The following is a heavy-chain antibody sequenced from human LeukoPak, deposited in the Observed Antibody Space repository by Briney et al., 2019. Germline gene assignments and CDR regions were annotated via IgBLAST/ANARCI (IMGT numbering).Heavy chain of an antibody. V-gene: IGHV1-46*01. CDR1: GYTFTSYY. CDR2: INPSGGST. CDR3: AREGLFVVPAAILSWGPALGWFDP. D-gene: IGHD2-2*02. Sequence: GASVKVSCKASGYTFTSYYMHWVRQAPGQGLEWMGIINPSGGSTSYAQKFQGRVTMIRDTSTSTVYMELSSLRSEDTAVYYCAREGLFVVPAAILSWGPALGWFDPWGQGTLVTVSS. J-gene: IGHJ5*02.